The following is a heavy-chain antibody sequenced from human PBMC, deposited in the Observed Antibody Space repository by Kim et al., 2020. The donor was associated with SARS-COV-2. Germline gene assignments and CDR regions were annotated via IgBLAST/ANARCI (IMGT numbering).Heavy chain of an antibody. Sequence: SYAGSVKGRFTIPRDNAKNTVVLQMNRLKAGDTAVYYCARASCCWSAFDYWGRGTLVTVSS. CDR3: ARASCCWSAFDY. J-gene: IGHJ4*02. D-gene: IGHD6-19*01. V-gene: IGHV3-74*01.